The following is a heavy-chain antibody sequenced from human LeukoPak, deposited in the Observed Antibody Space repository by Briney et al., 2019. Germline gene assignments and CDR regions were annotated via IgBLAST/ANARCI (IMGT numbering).Heavy chain of an antibody. CDR1: GGSISSGSYY. V-gene: IGHV4-61*02. D-gene: IGHD3-16*01. CDR2: IYTSGST. J-gene: IGHJ3*02. CDR3: ARGEAPGLGAFDI. Sequence: SETLSLTCTVSGGSISSGSYYWSWIRQPAGKGLEWIGRIYTSGSTNCNPSLKSRVTISVGTSKNQFSLKLSSVTAADTAVYYCARGEAPGLGAFDIWGQGTMVTVSS.